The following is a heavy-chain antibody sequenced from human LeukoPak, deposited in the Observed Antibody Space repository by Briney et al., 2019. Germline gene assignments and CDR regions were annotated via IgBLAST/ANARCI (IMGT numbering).Heavy chain of an antibody. CDR3: ARVKCSSTSCSLIYDAFDI. CDR1: GGSTRSYY. V-gene: IGHV4-4*07. J-gene: IGHJ3*02. CDR2: IYAGGNT. Sequence: SETLSLTCTVSGGSTRSYYWSWIRQPAGKGLEWIGRIYAGGNTNYNPSLKSRVTMSVDTSKNRFSLKLSSVTAADTAVYYCARVKCSSTSCSLIYDAFDIWGQGTMVTVSS. D-gene: IGHD2-2*01.